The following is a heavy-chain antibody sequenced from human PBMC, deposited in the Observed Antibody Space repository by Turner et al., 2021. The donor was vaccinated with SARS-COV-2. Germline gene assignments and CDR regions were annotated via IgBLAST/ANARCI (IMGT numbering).Heavy chain of an antibody. CDR2: ISGGGGTT. J-gene: IGHJ4*02. CDR3: ARDWWYYYDSSGYFDY. CDR1: GFTFSNYA. Sequence: EVQLLESGGGLVQPGGSMRLSCAASGFTFSNYAMSWVRQAPGTGLEWVSAISGGGGTTYPADSVKGRFTISRDNSMNTLFLQMNSLRAEDTAIYYCARDWWYYYDSSGYFDYWGQGTLVTVSS. D-gene: IGHD3-22*01. V-gene: IGHV3-23*01.